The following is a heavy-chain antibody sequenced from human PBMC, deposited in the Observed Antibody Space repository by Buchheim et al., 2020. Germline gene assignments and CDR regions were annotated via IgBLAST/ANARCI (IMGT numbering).Heavy chain of an antibody. D-gene: IGHD3-22*01. CDR2: ISYDGSNK. CDR1: GFTFSSYG. CDR3: AKEISYYYDSSGYSFDY. J-gene: IGHJ4*02. Sequence: QVQLVESGGGVVQPGRSLRLSCAASGFTFSSYGMHWVRQAPGKGLEWGAVISYDGSNKYYADSVKGRFTISRDNSKNTLYLQMNSLRAEDTAVYYCAKEISYYYDSSGYSFDYWGQGTL. V-gene: IGHV3-30*18.